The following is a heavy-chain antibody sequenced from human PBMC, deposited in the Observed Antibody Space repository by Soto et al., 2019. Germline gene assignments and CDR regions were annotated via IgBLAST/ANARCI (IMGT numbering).Heavy chain of an antibody. V-gene: IGHV1-69*01. Sequence: QVQLVQSGAEVKKPGSSVKVSCKASGGTFSSYAISWVRQAPGQGLEWMGGIIPIFGTANYAQKFQGRVTITADESTSTAYMELSSLRSEDTAVYYCAREAVVVGATRSGDAFDIWGQGTMGTVSS. CDR2: IIPIFGTA. CDR1: GGTFSSYA. CDR3: AREAVVVGATRSGDAFDI. D-gene: IGHD1-26*01. J-gene: IGHJ3*02.